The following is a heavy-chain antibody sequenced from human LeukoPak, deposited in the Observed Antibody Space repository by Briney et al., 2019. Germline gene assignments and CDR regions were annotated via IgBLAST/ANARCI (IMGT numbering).Heavy chain of an antibody. V-gene: IGHV3-21*01. CDR1: GFTFSSYS. J-gene: IGHJ4*02. CDR3: AKDRRAYCSSTSCYPPTGFDY. Sequence: GGSLRLSCAASGFTFSSYSMNWVRQAPGKGLEWVSSISSSSSYIYYADSVKGRFTISRDNAKNSLYLQMNSLRAEDTAVYYCAKDRRAYCSSTSCYPPTGFDYWGQGTLDTVSS. CDR2: ISSSSSYI. D-gene: IGHD2-2*01.